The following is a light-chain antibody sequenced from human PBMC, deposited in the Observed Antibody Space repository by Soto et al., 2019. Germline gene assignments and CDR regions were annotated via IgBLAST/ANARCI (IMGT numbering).Light chain of an antibody. V-gene: IGLV1-40*01. CDR3: QSYDSSHV. CDR1: SSNIGAGYD. Sequence: VLTQPPSVSGAPGQRVTISCTGSSSNIGAGYDVHWYQQLPGTAPKLLIYGNSNRPSGVPDRFSGSKSGTSASLAITGLQAEDEADYYCQSYDSSHVFGTGTKVTVL. CDR2: GNS. J-gene: IGLJ1*01.